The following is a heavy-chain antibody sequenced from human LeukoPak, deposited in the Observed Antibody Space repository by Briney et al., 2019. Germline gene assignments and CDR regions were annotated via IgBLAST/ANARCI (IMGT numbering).Heavy chain of an antibody. V-gene: IGHV3-33*01. Sequence: GSLRLSCAASGFTFSSYGMHWVRQAPGKELEWVAVIWYDGSNKYYADSVKGRFTISRDNSKNTLYLQMNSLRAEDTAVYYCARVGDSYSSGWYVGDWGQGTLVTVSS. CDR1: GFTFSSYG. D-gene: IGHD6-19*01. J-gene: IGHJ4*02. CDR2: IWYDGSNK. CDR3: ARVGDSYSSGWYVGD.